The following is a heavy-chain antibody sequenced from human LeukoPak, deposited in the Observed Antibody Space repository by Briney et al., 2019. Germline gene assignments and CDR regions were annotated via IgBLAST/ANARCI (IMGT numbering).Heavy chain of an antibody. CDR2: INHSGSP. D-gene: IGHD2-21*02. CDR3: ARDGRCGGDCYAS. V-gene: IGHV4-34*01. Sequence: SETLSLTCAVYGGSFSGYYWSWIRQPPGKGLEWIGEINHSGSPYYNPSLKSRVTISIDTSKNQFSLKLSPVTAADTAVYYCARDGRCGGDCYASWGQGTLVTVSS. J-gene: IGHJ4*02. CDR1: GGSFSGYY.